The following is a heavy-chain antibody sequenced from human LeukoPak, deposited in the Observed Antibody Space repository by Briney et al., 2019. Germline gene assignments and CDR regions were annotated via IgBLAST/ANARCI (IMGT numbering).Heavy chain of an antibody. D-gene: IGHD3-10*01. CDR3: ARVGWFGELLPPWYYYGMDV. CDR2: INPNSGGT. J-gene: IGHJ6*02. CDR1: GYTFTGYY. Sequence: ASVKVSCKASGYTFTGYYMHWVRQAPGQGLEWMGWINPNSGGTNYAQKFQGRVTMTRDTSISTGYMELSRLRSDDTAVYYCARVGWFGELLPPWYYYGMDVWGQGTTVTVSS. V-gene: IGHV1-2*02.